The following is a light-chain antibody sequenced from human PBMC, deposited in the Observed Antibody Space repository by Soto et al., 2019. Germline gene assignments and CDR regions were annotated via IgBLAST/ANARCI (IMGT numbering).Light chain of an antibody. CDR2: DAS. V-gene: IGKV1-5*01. Sequence: DIQMTQSPSTLSASFVDTVTMTCRASQRISSWLAWYQQKPGKAPKLLIYDASTLESGVPSRFSGSGSGTKFTLTIASLQPDDFATYYCQQYETFSGTFGPGTKVDIK. CDR1: QRISSW. J-gene: IGKJ1*01. CDR3: QQYETFSGT.